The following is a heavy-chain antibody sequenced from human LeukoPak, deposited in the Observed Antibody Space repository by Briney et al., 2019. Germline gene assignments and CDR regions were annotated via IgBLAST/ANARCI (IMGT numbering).Heavy chain of an antibody. V-gene: IGHV1-2*02. J-gene: IGHJ4*02. CDR1: GYNFPDYY. CDR3: VKGGYCTGGRCYGEYY. D-gene: IGHD2-15*01. CDR2: VNPTSGAT. Sequence: ASVRVSCKASGYNFPDYYIQWVRQAPGQGLEWMGWVNPTSGATSYAQKFQGRVTMIRDTSITTAYMDLSSLRSDDTGIYYCVKGGYCTGGRCYGEYYWGQGTQVTVSS.